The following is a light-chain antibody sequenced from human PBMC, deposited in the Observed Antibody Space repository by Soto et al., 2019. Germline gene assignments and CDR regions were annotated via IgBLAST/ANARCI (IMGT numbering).Light chain of an antibody. V-gene: IGKV3-11*01. Sequence: EIVLTQSPATLSLSPGERATLSCRASQSVSSYLAWYQQKPGQAPRLLIYDASNRATGIPARFSGSGSGTDFTLTISSLEPEVFAVYYCQQRSNWLIFGGGTKV. CDR1: QSVSSY. J-gene: IGKJ4*01. CDR3: QQRSNWLI. CDR2: DAS.